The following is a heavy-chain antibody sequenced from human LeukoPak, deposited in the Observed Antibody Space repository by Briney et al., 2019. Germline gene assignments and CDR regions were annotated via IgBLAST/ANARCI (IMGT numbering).Heavy chain of an antibody. CDR3: ARQDYYDGSVDY. D-gene: IGHD3-22*01. CDR2: VYYSGST. Sequence: SETLSLTCTVSGGSISSGGYYWSWIRQHPGEGLEWIGYVYYSGSTYYNPSLKSRAIISVDTSKSQFSLKVSSVTAADTAVYYCARQDYYDGSVDYWGQGTLVTVSS. CDR1: GGSISSGGYY. J-gene: IGHJ4*02. V-gene: IGHV4-31*03.